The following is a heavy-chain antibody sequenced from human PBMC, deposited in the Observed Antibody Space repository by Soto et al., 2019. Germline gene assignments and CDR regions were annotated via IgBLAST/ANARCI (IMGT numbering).Heavy chain of an antibody. CDR3: ARLTYYYDSSGFDY. CDR2: IFSNDEK. D-gene: IGHD3-22*01. Sequence: SGPTLVNTPETLTLTCTVSGFSLSNARMGVSWIRQPPGKALEWLAHIFSNDEKSYSTSLKSRLTISKDTSKSQVVLTMTNMDPVDTATYYCARLTYYYDSSGFDYWGQGTLVTVSS. J-gene: IGHJ4*02. CDR1: GFSLSNARMG. V-gene: IGHV2-26*01.